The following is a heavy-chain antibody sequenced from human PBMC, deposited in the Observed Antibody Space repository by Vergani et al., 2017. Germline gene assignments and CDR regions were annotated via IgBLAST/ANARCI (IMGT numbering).Heavy chain of an antibody. Sequence: QLQLQESGPGLVKPSETLSLTCTVSGGSISSSSYYWGWIRQPPGKGLEWIGSIYYSGSTYYNPSLKSRVTISVDTSKNQFSLKLSSVTAADTAVYYCARSRYDIFTRYYYYMDVWGKGTTVTVSS. J-gene: IGHJ6*03. V-gene: IGHV4-39*01. CDR1: GGSISSSSYY. CDR2: IYYSGST. CDR3: ARSRYDIFTRYYYYMDV. D-gene: IGHD3-9*01.